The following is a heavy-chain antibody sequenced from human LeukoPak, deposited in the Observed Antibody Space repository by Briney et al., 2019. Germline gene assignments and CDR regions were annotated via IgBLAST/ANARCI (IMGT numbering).Heavy chain of an antibody. Sequence: GGALILFSAASAFTFSSYEMNGCRHPPPKGREWFSDISSSGSTIYYADSVKGRFTISRDNAKNSLYLQMISLGAEDTAVYYCARGGDIVVVPAAMRGLLGAFDIWGQGTMVTVSS. J-gene: IGHJ3*02. CDR1: AFTFSSYE. CDR3: ARGGDIVVVPAAMRGLLGAFDI. D-gene: IGHD2-2*01. V-gene: IGHV3-48*03. CDR2: ISSSGSTI.